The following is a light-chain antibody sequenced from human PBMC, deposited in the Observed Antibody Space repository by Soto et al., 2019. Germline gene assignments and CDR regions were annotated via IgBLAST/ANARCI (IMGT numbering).Light chain of an antibody. V-gene: IGKV3-15*01. CDR1: QSVSSN. J-gene: IGKJ2*01. CDR3: RREYS. CDR2: GAS. Sequence: EIVMTQSPATLSVSPGERATLSCRASQSVSSNLAWYQQKPGQAPRLLIYGASTGATGIPARFSGSGSDTGCISTPRSVRSEDFAFYYGRREYSVAQGT.